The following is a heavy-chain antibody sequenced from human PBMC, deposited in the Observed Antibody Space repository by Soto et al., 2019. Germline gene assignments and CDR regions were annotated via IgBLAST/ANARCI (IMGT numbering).Heavy chain of an antibody. V-gene: IGHV3-48*01. CDR2: ISSSSSTI. CDR3: AREEGLLNWFDP. Sequence: EVQLVESGGGLVQPGGSLRLSCAASGFTFSSYSMNWVRQAPGKGLEWVSYISSSSSTIYYADSVKGRFTISRDNAKNSLCLQMNSLGAEDSAVYYCAREEGLLNWFDPWGQGTLVTVSS. J-gene: IGHJ5*02. CDR1: GFTFSSYS.